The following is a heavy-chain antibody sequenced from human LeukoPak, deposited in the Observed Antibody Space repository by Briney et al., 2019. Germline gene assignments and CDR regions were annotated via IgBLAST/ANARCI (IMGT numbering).Heavy chain of an antibody. CDR2: INHSVST. Sequence: SETLSLTCAVYGGSFSGYYWSWIRQPPGKGLEWIGEINHSVSTNYNPSLKSRVTISVDTSKNQFSLKLSSVTAADTAVYYCAAHNYYYYGMDVWGQGTTVTVSS. V-gene: IGHV4-34*01. CDR1: GGSFSGYY. CDR3: AAHNYYYYGMDV. J-gene: IGHJ6*02.